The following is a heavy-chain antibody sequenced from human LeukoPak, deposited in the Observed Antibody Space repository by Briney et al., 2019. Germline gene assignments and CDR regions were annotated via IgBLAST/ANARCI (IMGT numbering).Heavy chain of an antibody. D-gene: IGHD6-19*01. CDR3: ARGGGWDPPSGWFDP. CDR2: INPNSGGT. CDR1: GYTFTGYY. Sequence: GASVKVSCKASGYTFTGYYMHWVRQAPGQGLEWMGWINPNSGGTNYAQKFQGWVTMTRDTSISTAYMELSRLRSDDTAVYYCARGGGWDPPSGWFDPWGQGTLVTVSS. J-gene: IGHJ5*02. V-gene: IGHV1-2*04.